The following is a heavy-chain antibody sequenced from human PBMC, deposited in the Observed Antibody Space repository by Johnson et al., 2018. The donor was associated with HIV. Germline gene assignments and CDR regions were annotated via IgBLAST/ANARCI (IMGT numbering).Heavy chain of an antibody. Sequence: VQLLESGGGLVQPGGSLRLSCVASELTSSNYAISWVRQAPGQGLEWVSAISASGRDIYYGDSVKGRFTISRDNSKNTLYLQMNSLRAEDTAVYYCAKGPWDLPHAFNIWGRGTMVIVSS. CDR1: ELTSSNYA. CDR2: ISASGRDI. CDR3: AKGPWDLPHAFNI. V-gene: IGHV3-23*01. J-gene: IGHJ3*02. D-gene: IGHD1-26*01.